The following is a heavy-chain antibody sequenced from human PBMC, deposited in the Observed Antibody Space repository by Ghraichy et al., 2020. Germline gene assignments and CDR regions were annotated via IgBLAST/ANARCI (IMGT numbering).Heavy chain of an antibody. CDR2: ISYDGNNK. J-gene: IGHJ4*02. CDR3: ARTYNDFWSDYSADFDY. V-gene: IGHV3-30-3*01. CDR1: GFSFTSYA. D-gene: IGHD3-3*01. Sequence: GGSLRLSCSASGFSFTSYAIHWVRQAPGKGLEWVAVISYDGNNKYYADSVKGRFTISRDNSKTTLYLQMNILRAEDTALYYCARTYNDFWSDYSADFDYWGQGTLVTVSS.